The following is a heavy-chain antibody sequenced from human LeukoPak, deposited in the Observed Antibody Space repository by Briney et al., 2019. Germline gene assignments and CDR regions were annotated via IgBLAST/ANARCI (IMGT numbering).Heavy chain of an antibody. J-gene: IGHJ4*02. V-gene: IGHV4-59*08. D-gene: IGHD3-22*01. CDR2: IYYSGST. CDR3: ARHVTSGGRDSSGYYGYGEFDY. Sequence: SETLSLTCTVSGGSISSYYWSWIRQPPGKGLEWIGYIYYSGSTNYNPSLKGRVTISVDTSKNQFSLKLSSVTAADTAVYYCARHVTSGGRDSSGYYGYGEFDYWGQGTLVTVSS. CDR1: GGSISSYY.